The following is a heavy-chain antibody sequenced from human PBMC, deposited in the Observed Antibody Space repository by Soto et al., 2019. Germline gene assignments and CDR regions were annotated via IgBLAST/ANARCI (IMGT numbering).Heavy chain of an antibody. D-gene: IGHD3-22*01. Sequence: GGSLRLSCAASGFTVSSNYMSWVRQAPGEGLEWVSVIYSGGSTYYADSVKGRFTISRDNSKNTLYLQMNSLRAEDTAVYYCGRNYYDSGGGFDYWGQGTLVTVSS. J-gene: IGHJ4*02. V-gene: IGHV3-53*01. CDR3: GRNYYDSGGGFDY. CDR1: GFTVSSNY. CDR2: IYSGGST.